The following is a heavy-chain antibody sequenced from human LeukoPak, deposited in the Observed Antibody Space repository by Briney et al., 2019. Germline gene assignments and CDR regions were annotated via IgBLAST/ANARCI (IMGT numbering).Heavy chain of an antibody. CDR1: GFRFNTYW. V-gene: IGHV3-20*04. CDR2: INWNGDSR. D-gene: IGHD6-25*01. CDR3: AKDIGRQRGYFQH. J-gene: IGHJ1*01. Sequence: GGSLRLSCAASGFRFNTYWMSWVRQAPGKGLEWVSDINWNGDSRGYAHSARGRFTIYRDNSKNSLYLQMNSLRAEDTALYYCAKDIGRQRGYFQHWGQGTLVTVSS.